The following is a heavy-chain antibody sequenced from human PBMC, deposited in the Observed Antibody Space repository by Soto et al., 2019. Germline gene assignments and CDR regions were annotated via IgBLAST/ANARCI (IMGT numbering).Heavy chain of an antibody. V-gene: IGHV3-23*01. D-gene: IGHD3-16*02. J-gene: IGHJ6*03. CDR3: AKVPSPTYYDYIWGSYRLYYYYYMDV. CDR2: ISGSGGST. CDR1: GFTFSSYA. Sequence: GGSLRLSCAASGFTFSSYAMSWVRQAPGKGLEWVSAISGSGGSTYYADSVKGRFTISRDNSKNTLYLQMNSLRAEDTAVYYCAKVPSPTYYDYIWGSYRLYYYYYMDVWGKGTTVTVSS.